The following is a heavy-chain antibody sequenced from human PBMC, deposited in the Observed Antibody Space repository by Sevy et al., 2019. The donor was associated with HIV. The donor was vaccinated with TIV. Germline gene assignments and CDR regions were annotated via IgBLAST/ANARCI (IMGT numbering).Heavy chain of an antibody. V-gene: IGHV4-61*02. CDR1: GGSFSSSSHY. Sequence: SETLSLTCTVSGGSFSSSSHYWNWIRQPAGRGLEWIGRIYTSGSTNYNPSLKSRVTMSVDTSKNQFSLKLSSVTAADTAVYYCAGRIALAAFDYWGQGNLVTVSS. CDR3: AGRIALAAFDY. J-gene: IGHJ4*02. CDR2: IYTSGST. D-gene: IGHD6-19*01.